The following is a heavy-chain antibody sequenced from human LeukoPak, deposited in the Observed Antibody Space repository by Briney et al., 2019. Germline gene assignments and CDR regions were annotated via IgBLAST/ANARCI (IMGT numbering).Heavy chain of an antibody. V-gene: IGHV3-11*01. D-gene: IGHD1-26*01. CDR2: ISSSGSTI. CDR3: ARVRGSSGSYEYYHYMDV. Sequence: GGSLRLSCAASGFTFSDYYMSWIRQAPGKGLEWVSYISSSGSTIYYADSVKGRFTISRDNAKNSLYLQMNSLRAEDTAVYYCARVRGSSGSYEYYHYMDVWGKGTTVTISS. CDR1: GFTFSDYY. J-gene: IGHJ6*03.